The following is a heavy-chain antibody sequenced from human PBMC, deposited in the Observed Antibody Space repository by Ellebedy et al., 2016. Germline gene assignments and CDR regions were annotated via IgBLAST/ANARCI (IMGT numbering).Heavy chain of an antibody. CDR3: ATYIMGRLDY. V-gene: IGHV4-34*01. J-gene: IGHJ4*02. CDR1: GASFSGHY. D-gene: IGHD1-1*01. Sequence: SETLSLTCAVYGASFSGHYWSWIRQPPGKGLEWIGEINHSGSTNYNPSLKSRVTISVDTSKNQFSLKLSSVTAADTAVYYCATYIMGRLDYWGQGTLVTVSS. CDR2: INHSGST.